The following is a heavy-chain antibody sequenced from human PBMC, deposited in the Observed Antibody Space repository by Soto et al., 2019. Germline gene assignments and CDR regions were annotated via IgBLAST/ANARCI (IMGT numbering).Heavy chain of an antibody. V-gene: IGHV3-30*18. CDR3: AKDGPILTYYYDSSGYHDY. CDR2: ISYDGSNK. CDR1: GFTFSSYG. J-gene: IGHJ4*02. D-gene: IGHD3-22*01. Sequence: QVQLVESGGGVVQPGRSLRLSCAASGFTFSSYGMHWVRQAPGKRLQWVAVISYDGSNKYYPDSVKGPFTISRDNSKNPLYLQMNSLRAEDTAVYYCAKDGPILTYYYDSSGYHDYWGQGTLVTVSS.